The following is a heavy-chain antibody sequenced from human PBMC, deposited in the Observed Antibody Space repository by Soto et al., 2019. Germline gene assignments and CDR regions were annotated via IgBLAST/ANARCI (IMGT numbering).Heavy chain of an antibody. CDR2: IIPIFGTA. Sequence: SVKVTCKDSGGTFSSYAISWVRQAPGQGLEWMGGIIPIFGTANYAQKFQGRVTITADESTSTAYMELSSLRSEDTAVYYCAGSIRNYYDSSGYYFVVYYGMDVWGQGTTVTVSS. V-gene: IGHV1-69*13. CDR3: AGSIRNYYDSSGYYFVVYYGMDV. J-gene: IGHJ6*02. CDR1: GGTFSSYA. D-gene: IGHD3-22*01.